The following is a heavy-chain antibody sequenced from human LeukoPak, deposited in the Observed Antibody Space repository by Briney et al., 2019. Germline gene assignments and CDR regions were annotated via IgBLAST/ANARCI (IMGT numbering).Heavy chain of an antibody. CDR2: ISAYNGNT. CDR3: TRDAAGFDI. D-gene: IGHD3-10*01. J-gene: IGHJ3*02. V-gene: IGHV1-18*01. Sequence: ASVKVSCKASGYTFTSYGINWVRQAPGQGLEWMGWISAYNGNTNYAQKLQGRVTMTRDTSISTVYMELSRLRSDDTAVYYCTRDAAGFDIWGQGTMVTVSS. CDR1: GYTFTSYG.